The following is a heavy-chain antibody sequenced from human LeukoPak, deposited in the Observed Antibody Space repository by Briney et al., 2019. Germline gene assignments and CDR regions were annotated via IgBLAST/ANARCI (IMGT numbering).Heavy chain of an antibody. CDR3: ARGGGCTNGVCYTTYYYYMDV. Sequence: GGSLRLSCAASGFTFSDYYMSWIRQAPGKGLEWVSSISSSGSTIYYADSVKGRFTISRDNAKNSLYLQMNSLRAEDTAVYYCARGGGCTNGVCYTTYYYYMDVWGKGTTVTVSS. J-gene: IGHJ6*03. V-gene: IGHV3-11*04. CDR2: ISSSGSTI. D-gene: IGHD2-8*01. CDR1: GFTFSDYY.